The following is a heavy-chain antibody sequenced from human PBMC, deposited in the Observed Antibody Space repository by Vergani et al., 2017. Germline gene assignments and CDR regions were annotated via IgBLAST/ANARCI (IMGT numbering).Heavy chain of an antibody. CDR3: ARVGGRYGSGSYSGVY. D-gene: IGHD3-10*01. Sequence: QVQLVQSGAEVKKPGASVKVSCKASGYTFTGYYMHWVRQAPGQGLEWMGWINPNSGGTNYAQKFQGRVTMTRDTSISTAYMELSRLGSDDTAVYYCARVGGRYGSGSYSGVYWGQGTLVTVSS. CDR1: GYTFTGYY. J-gene: IGHJ4*02. CDR2: INPNSGGT. V-gene: IGHV1-2*02.